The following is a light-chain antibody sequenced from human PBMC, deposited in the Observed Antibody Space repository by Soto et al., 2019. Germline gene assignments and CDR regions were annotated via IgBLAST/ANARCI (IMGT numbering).Light chain of an antibody. Sequence: DIQMTHSLSTLSASVGARFTITCRASQSISSWLAWYQQKPGKAPKLLIYDASSLESGVPSRFSGSGSGTEFTLTISGLQPDDFATYYCQQYNDYMLTFGGGTKVEIK. CDR3: QQYNDYMLT. J-gene: IGKJ4*01. CDR1: QSISSW. V-gene: IGKV1-5*01. CDR2: DAS.